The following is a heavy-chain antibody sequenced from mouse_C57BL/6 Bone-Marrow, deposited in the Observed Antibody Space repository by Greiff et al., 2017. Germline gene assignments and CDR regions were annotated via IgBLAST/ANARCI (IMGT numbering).Heavy chain of an antibody. Sequence: VQLQQSGAELVRPGASVKLSCTASGFNIKDDYMHWVKQRPEQGLEWIGWIDPENGDAEYASKFQGKATITADTSSNTAYLQLSSLTSEDTAVYYCTPHYYAMDYWGQGTSVTVSS. CDR1: GFNIKDDY. J-gene: IGHJ4*01. CDR3: TPHYYAMDY. CDR2: IDPENGDA. V-gene: IGHV14-4*01.